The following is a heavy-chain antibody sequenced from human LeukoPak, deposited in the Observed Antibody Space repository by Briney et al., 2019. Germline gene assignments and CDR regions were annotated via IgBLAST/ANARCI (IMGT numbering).Heavy chain of an antibody. J-gene: IGHJ4*02. D-gene: IGHD6-13*01. V-gene: IGHV4-34*01. CDR3: ARETAAAGSFIAIHDY. Sequence: PSETLSLTCAVYGGSFSGYYWSWIRQPPGKGLEWIGEINDGESTNYNPSLKSRIILSVDTSKNQFSPKLNSVTAADTAIYYCARETAAAGSFIAIHDYWGQGTLVTVSS. CDR1: GGSFSGYY. CDR2: INDGEST.